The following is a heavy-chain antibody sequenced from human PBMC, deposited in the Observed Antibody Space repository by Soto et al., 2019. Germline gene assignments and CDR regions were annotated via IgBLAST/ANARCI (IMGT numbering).Heavy chain of an antibody. D-gene: IGHD6-13*01. J-gene: IGHJ3*02. CDR3: ARTSREQQLGDAFDI. CDR2: IFSNDEK. Sequence: SGPTLVNPTQTLTLTCTFSGFSLSTPGMRVSWIRQPPGKALEWLAHIFSNDEKSYSTSLKSRLTISKDTSKSQVVLTMTNMDPVDTATYYCARTSREQQLGDAFDIWGQGTMVTVSS. CDR1: GFSLSTPGMR. V-gene: IGHV2-26*01.